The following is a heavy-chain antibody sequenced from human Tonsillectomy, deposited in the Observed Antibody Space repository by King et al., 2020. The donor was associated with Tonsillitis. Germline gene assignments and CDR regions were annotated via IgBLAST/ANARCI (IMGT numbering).Heavy chain of an antibody. CDR2: IIPILGIA. CDR1: GGTFSSFA. V-gene: IGHV1-69*09. D-gene: IGHD1-20*01. CDR3: SIEGITGTTTPPFDY. J-gene: IGHJ4*02. Sequence: VQLVESGAEVKKSGSSVKVSCKASGGTFSSFAINWVRQAPGQGLEWMGRIIPILGIANYALKFQGRLTITADKSTSTAYMELSSLRSEDTAVYYCSIEGITGTTTPPFDYWGQGTLVTVSS.